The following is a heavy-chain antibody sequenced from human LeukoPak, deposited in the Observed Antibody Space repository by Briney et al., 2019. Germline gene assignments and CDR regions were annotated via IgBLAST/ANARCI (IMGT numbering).Heavy chain of an antibody. J-gene: IGHJ4*02. V-gene: IGHV4-4*07. D-gene: IGHD3-9*01. CDR2: IYTSGST. CDR1: GGSISSYY. Sequence: SETLSLTCTVSGGSISSYYWSWIRQPAGKGLEWIGRIYTSGSTNYNPSLKSRVTMSVGTSKNQFSLKLSSVTAADTAVYYCARETGFDWFDSLFDYWGQGTLVTVSS. CDR3: ARETGFDWFDSLFDY.